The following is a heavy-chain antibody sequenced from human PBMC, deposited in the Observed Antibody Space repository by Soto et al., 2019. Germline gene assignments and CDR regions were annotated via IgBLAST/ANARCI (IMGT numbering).Heavy chain of an antibody. V-gene: IGHV4-39*01. D-gene: IGHD5-12*01. Sequence: QLQLQESGPGLVKPSETLSLTCTVSGGSISSSSYYWGWIRQPPGKGLEWIGSIYYSGSTYYNPSLKSRVTISVDTSKNQFSLKLSSVTAADTAVYYCARLDMVAQGYFDYWGQGTLVTVSS. J-gene: IGHJ4*02. CDR3: ARLDMVAQGYFDY. CDR2: IYYSGST. CDR1: GGSISSSSYY.